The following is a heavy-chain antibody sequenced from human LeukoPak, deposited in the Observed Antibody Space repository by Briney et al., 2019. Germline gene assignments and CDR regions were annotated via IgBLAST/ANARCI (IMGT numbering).Heavy chain of an antibody. CDR1: GYTFTSYG. D-gene: IGHD3-22*01. CDR2: ISGYNGYT. CDR3: ARDEARYSSGYYPNWFDP. J-gene: IGHJ5*02. Sequence: ASVKVSCKASGYTFTSYGISWVRQAPGQGLEWMGWISGYNGYTHYPHNLQGRVTMTTDASTSTAYMELRSLRSDDTAVYYCARDEARYSSGYYPNWFDPWGQGTLVTVSS. V-gene: IGHV1-18*01.